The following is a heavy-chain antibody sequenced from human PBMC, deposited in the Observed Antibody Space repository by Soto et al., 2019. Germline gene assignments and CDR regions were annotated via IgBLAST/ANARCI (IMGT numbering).Heavy chain of an antibody. Sequence: GGSLRLSCAASGFAFSSHPMSWVRQAPGKGLEWVSGISWNSGSIGYADSVKGRFTISRDNAKNSLYLQMNSLRAEDTALYYCAKAPGQWLVLDAFDIWGQGTMVTV. D-gene: IGHD6-19*01. CDR3: AKAPGQWLVLDAFDI. CDR2: ISWNSGSI. CDR1: GFAFSSHP. V-gene: IGHV3-9*01. J-gene: IGHJ3*02.